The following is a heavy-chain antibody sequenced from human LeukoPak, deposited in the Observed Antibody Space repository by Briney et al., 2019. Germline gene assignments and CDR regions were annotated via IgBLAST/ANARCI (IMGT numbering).Heavy chain of an antibody. D-gene: IGHD5-12*01. V-gene: IGHV4-38-2*01. Sequence: SETLSLTCAVSGYSISSGYYWGWIRQPPGEGLEWIGSIYHSGSTYYNPSLKSRVTISVDTSKNQFSLKLSSVTAADTAVYYCARARSGYSGYDQDDAFDIWGQGTMVTVSS. J-gene: IGHJ3*02. CDR2: IYHSGST. CDR1: GYSISSGYY. CDR3: ARARSGYSGYDQDDAFDI.